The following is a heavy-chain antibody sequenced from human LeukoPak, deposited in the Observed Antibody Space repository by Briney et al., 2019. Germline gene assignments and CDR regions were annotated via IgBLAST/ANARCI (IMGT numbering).Heavy chain of an antibody. Sequence: PGGSLRLSCAASGLTFSHYAMSWVRQAPGRGLEWVSAIISDSDRTNYARSVKGRFTISRDNSKNTLYLQMNSLRADDTAVYYCAKDQAGYNFWSDSWGQGALVTVSS. D-gene: IGHD3-3*01. CDR1: GLTFSHYA. CDR2: IISDSDRT. CDR3: AKDQAGYNFWSDS. J-gene: IGHJ4*02. V-gene: IGHV3-23*01.